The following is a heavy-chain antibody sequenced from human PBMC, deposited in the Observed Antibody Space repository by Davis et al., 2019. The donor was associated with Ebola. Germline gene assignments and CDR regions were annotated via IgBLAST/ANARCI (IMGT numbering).Heavy chain of an antibody. CDR3: AKDTSNIWFDV. V-gene: IGHV3-23*01. J-gene: IGHJ3*01. Sequence: GESLKIPCETSGFIFRNYVMSWVRQAPGKGLEWVSTLGTSADTYYADSVKGRFTISRDNSKNTLYLQMNGLRVEDTAIYYCAKDTSNIWFDVWGQGTMVTVSS. D-gene: IGHD1-26*01. CDR1: GFIFRNYV. CDR2: LGTSADT.